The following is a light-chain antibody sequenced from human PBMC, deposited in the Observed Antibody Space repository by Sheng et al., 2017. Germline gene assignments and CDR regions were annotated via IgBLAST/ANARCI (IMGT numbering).Light chain of an antibody. CDR3: ATWDDSLRSVV. CDR2: RDD. V-gene: IGLV1-47*01. J-gene: IGLJ2*01. Sequence: QSVLTQPPSAPGTPGQRVTISCSGSTSNIASKFVYWYQQLPGTAPKLLIYRDDQRPSGVPDRFSGSKSGTSASLAISGLRSEDEADYFCATWDDSLRSVVFGGGTKLDRP. CDR1: TSNIASKF.